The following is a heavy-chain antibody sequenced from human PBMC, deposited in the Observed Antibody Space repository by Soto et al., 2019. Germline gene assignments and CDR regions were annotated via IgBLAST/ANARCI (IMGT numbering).Heavy chain of an antibody. J-gene: IGHJ6*02. CDR3: ARDPNGGYDRYYYYGMDV. Sequence: SVKVSCKASGGSLSSYAISWVRQAPGQGLEWMGRIIPIFGTANYAQKFQGRVTITADESTSTAYMELSSLRSEDTAVYYCARDPNGGYDRYYYYGMDVWGQGTTVTVSS. CDR1: GGSLSSYA. V-gene: IGHV1-69*13. D-gene: IGHD5-12*01. CDR2: IIPIFGTA.